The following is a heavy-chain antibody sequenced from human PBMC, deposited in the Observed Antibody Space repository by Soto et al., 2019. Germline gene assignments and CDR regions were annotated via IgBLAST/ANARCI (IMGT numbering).Heavy chain of an antibody. CDR1: GYTFTSYG. CDR3: VRVMWTRSGPQNFFDY. D-gene: IGHD6-25*01. Sequence: QVQLVQSEGELRQPGASVTVSCRASGYTFTSYGIIWVRQAPGQGLEWMGYISPNSGATTYAQNLQGRLTLTTDTSTSTACMELRSLSSDDTAIYYCVRVMWTRSGPQNFFDYWGLGALVTVSS. CDR2: ISPNSGAT. V-gene: IGHV1-18*01. J-gene: IGHJ4*02.